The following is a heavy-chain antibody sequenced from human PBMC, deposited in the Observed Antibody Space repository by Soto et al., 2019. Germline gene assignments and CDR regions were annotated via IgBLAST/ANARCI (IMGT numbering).Heavy chain of an antibody. Sequence: VQMVESGGGLIQAGGSLRLSCAVSGFTVSNNFMMWVRQAPGKGLEWVSLIYSGGSISYADSVKGRYTISRDGSMNMLYLQMNSLTAEETAVYYCARDGNGQRGSAHWGQRTLVTVSS. J-gene: IGHJ4*02. D-gene: IGHD3-16*01. CDR1: GFTVSNNF. CDR2: IYSGGSI. CDR3: ARDGNGQRGSAH. V-gene: IGHV3-53*02.